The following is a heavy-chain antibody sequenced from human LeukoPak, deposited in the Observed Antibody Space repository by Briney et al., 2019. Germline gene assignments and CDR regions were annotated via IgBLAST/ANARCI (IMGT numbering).Heavy chain of an antibody. J-gene: IGHJ4*02. CDR2: IYYSGST. D-gene: IGHD5-18*01. V-gene: IGHV4-59*08. Sequence: PSETLSLTCTVSGGSISTYYWSWIRQPPGKGLEWIGYIYYSGSTNYNPSLTSRVTISVDTSKNQFSLKLSSVTAADTAVYYCARQRGYTYASDSWGQGTLVTVSS. CDR3: ARQRGYTYASDS. CDR1: GGSISTYY.